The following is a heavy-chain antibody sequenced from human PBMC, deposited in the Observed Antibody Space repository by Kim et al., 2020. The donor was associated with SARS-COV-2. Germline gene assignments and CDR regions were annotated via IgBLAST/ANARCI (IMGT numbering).Heavy chain of an antibody. Sequence: GESLKISCKGSGYSFTSYWIGWVRQMPGKGLEWMGIIYPGDSDTRYSPSFQGQVTISADKSISTAYLQWSSLKASDTAMYYCARGHQLPNIAAAGDYWGQGTLVTVSS. CDR2: IYPGDSDT. V-gene: IGHV5-51*01. CDR1: GYSFTSYW. D-gene: IGHD6-13*01. J-gene: IGHJ4*02. CDR3: ARGHQLPNIAAAGDY.